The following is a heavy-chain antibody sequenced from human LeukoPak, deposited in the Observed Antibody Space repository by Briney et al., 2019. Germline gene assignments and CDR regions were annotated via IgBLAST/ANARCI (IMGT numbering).Heavy chain of an antibody. V-gene: IGHV3-74*01. CDR3: AKARGTVVPPFDY. J-gene: IGHJ4*02. D-gene: IGHD3-22*01. CDR1: GFTFSGYW. CDR2: INGDGSGT. Sequence: GGSLRLSCAASGFTFSGYWMQWVRQAPGKGLVWVSRINGDGSGTSYADSVKGRFTVSRDNSKNTLYLQMNSLRAEDTAVYYCAKARGTVVPPFDYWGQGTLATVSS.